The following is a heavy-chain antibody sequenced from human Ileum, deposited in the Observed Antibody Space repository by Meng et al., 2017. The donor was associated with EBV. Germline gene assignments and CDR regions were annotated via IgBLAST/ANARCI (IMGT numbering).Heavy chain of an antibody. J-gene: IGHJ4*02. CDR3: EGWRY. CDR2: IKSTTDGGTT. CDR1: GFTFSNAW. V-gene: IGHV3-15*01. D-gene: IGHD2-15*01. Sequence: VEYGGGLVKRAGALRLSCAASGFTFSNAWMTWVRQAPGKGLEWVGRIKSTTDGGTTDYAAPVKGRFTISRDDSKNTLFLQMDSLKPEDTAVYYCEGWRYWGQGTLVTVSS.